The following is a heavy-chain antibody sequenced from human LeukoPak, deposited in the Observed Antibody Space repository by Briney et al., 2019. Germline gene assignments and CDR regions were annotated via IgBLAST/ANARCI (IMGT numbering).Heavy chain of an antibody. V-gene: IGHV1-69*13. CDR3: ARDPGAPLNRFDP. D-gene: IGHD7-27*01. CDR2: IIPIFGTA. CDR1: GGTFNSYA. Sequence: SVKVSCKASGGTFNSYAISWVRQAPGQGLEWMGGIIPIFGTANYAQKFQGRVTITADESTSTAYMELSSLRSEDTAVYYCARDPGAPLNRFDPWGQGTLVTVSS. J-gene: IGHJ5*02.